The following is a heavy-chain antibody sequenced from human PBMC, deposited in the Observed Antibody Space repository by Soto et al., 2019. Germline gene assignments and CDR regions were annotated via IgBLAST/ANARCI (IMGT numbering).Heavy chain of an antibody. CDR3: SRGIKGGLDA. CDR1: GFVSNDYD. Sequence: QVPLAESGGGVVQPGRSLRLSCATSGFVSNDYDIHWVRQAPGKGLAWLASISYDGSKKYYAESVKGRFTISRDNSKNTLSLQLNSLGAEYTAVYYCSRGIKGGLDAWGPGTLVTVSS. D-gene: IGHD2-21*01. CDR2: ISYDGSKK. J-gene: IGHJ5*02. V-gene: IGHV3-30*03.